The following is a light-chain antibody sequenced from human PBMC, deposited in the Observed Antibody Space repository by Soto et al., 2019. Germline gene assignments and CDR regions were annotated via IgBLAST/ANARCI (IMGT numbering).Light chain of an antibody. CDR2: GAS. CDR3: RHYNNWPRT. Sequence: EIVMTQSPATLSVSPGERATLSCRASQSVSSNLAWYQQKPGQAPRLLIYGASTRATGIPARFSGSGSGTEFTLTISSLQSEDFAVYYCRHYNNWPRTFGQGTKVEIK. CDR1: QSVSSN. J-gene: IGKJ1*01. V-gene: IGKV3-15*01.